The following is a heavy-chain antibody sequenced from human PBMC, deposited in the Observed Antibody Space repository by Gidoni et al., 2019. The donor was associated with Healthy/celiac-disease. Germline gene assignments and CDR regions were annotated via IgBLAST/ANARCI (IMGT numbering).Heavy chain of an antibody. CDR2: IYYSGST. V-gene: IGHV4-59*01. CDR1: GGSLSSYY. D-gene: IGHD1-26*01. Sequence: QVQLQESGPGLVKPSETLSLTCTVSGGSLSSYYWSWIRQPTGKGLEWIGYIYYSGSTNYNPSLKSRVTISVDTSKNQFSLKLSSVTAADTAVYYCARATVGATNFDYWGQGTLVTVSS. CDR3: ARATVGATNFDY. J-gene: IGHJ4*02.